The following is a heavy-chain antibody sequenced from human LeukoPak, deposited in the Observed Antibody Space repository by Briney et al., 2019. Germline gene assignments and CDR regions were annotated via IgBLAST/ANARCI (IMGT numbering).Heavy chain of an antibody. Sequence: GGSLRLSCAASGFTFNTYIMAWVRQAPGKGLEWVSSITSSSYSIYYADSVKGRFTISRDNAKNSLYLQMNSLRAEDTAVYYCARVGDIVATPILGPAGLVDYYYMDVWGKGTTVTVSS. V-gene: IGHV3-21*01. D-gene: IGHD5-12*01. CDR3: ARVGDIVATPILGPAGLVDYYYMDV. CDR2: ITSSSYSI. CDR1: GFTFNTYI. J-gene: IGHJ6*03.